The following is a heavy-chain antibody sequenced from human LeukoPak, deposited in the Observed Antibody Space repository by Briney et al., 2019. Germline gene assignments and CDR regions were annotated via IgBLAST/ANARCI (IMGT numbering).Heavy chain of an antibody. CDR3: ARDTHSSSWPYYYYGMDV. CDR1: GGSINNYY. J-gene: IGHJ6*02. Sequence: SETLSLTCTVSGGSINNYYWSWIRQPPGKGLDWIGYIYYSGSTNYNPSLKSRVTISVDTSKNQFSLKLSSVTAADTAVYYCARDTHSSSWPYYYYGMDVWGQGTTVTVSS. CDR2: IYYSGST. D-gene: IGHD6-13*01. V-gene: IGHV4-59*01.